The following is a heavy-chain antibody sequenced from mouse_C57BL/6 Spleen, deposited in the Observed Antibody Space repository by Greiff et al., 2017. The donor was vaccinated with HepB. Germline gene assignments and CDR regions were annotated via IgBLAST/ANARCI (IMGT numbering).Heavy chain of an antibody. D-gene: IGHD1-1*01. CDR1: GYSFTDYN. V-gene: IGHV1-39*01. CDR3: ARSEATVVAREDYYAMDY. CDR2: INPNYGTT. Sequence: EVKLMESGPELVKPGASVKISCKASGYSFTDYNMNWVKQSNGKSLEWIGVINPNYGTTSYNQKFKGKATLTVDQSSSTAYMQLNSLTSEDSAVYYCARSEATVVAREDYYAMDYWGQGTSVTVSS. J-gene: IGHJ4*01.